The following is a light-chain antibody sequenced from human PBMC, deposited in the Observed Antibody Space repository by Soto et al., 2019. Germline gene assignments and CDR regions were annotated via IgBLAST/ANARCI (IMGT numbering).Light chain of an antibody. V-gene: IGKV3-15*01. CDR3: QQYNNWKT. CDR2: GAS. CDR1: QNVNNK. Sequence: EIVMTQSPATLSVSPGERATLSCRASQNVNNKLAWYQQKPGQAPRLLIYGASTRATGIPARFSGSGSGTEFPLTSSRRQSEDFAVYYCQQYNNWKTFGQGTKVEIK. J-gene: IGKJ1*01.